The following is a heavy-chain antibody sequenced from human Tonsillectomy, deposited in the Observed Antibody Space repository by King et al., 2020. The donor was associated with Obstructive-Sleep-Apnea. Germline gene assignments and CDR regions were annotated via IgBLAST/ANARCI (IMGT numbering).Heavy chain of an antibody. J-gene: IGHJ5*02. CDR1: GFTFSSYS. CDR3: ARAGRTIHNWFDP. CDR2: ISSSSSYI. V-gene: IGHV3-21*01. Sequence: VQLVESGGGLVKPGGSLRLSCAASGFTFSSYSMNWVRQAPGKGLEWVSSISSSSSYIYYADSVKGRFTISRDNAKNSLYLQMNSLRAEDTAVYYCARAGRTIHNWFDPWGQGTLVTVSS.